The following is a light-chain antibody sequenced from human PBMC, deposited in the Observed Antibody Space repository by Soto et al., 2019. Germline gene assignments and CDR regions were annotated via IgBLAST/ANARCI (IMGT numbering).Light chain of an antibody. CDR2: GAS. V-gene: IGKV3-20*01. J-gene: IGKJ4*01. CDR3: QQYGSSPPALT. CDR1: QSVSSSY. Sequence: EIVLTQSPGTLSLSPGERATLSCRASQSVSSSYLAWYQQKPGQAPRLLIYGASSRATGIPDRFSGSGSETDCTLTISRLEPKDFAVYYCQQYGSSPPALTFGGGTKVDIK.